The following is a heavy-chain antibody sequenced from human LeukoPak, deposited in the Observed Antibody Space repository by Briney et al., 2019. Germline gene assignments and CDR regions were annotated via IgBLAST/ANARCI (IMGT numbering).Heavy chain of an antibody. J-gene: IGHJ4*02. V-gene: IGHV4-61*02. CDR2: IYISGST. D-gene: IGHD4-23*01. CDR3: ARVVRWLYYFDN. Sequence: SQTLSLTCAVSGGSISSGGYSWSWIRQPAGKGLEWIGRIYISGSTNYNPSLKSRVTMSVDTSKNQFSLKVSSVTAADTAVYYCARVVRWLYYFDNWGQGTLVTVSS. CDR1: GGSISSGGYS.